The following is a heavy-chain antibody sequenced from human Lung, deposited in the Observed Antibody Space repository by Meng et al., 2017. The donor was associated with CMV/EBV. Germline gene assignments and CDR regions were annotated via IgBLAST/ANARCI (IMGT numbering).Heavy chain of an antibody. CDR2: ISYDGSNK. D-gene: IGHD5-18*01. V-gene: IGHV3-30*04. CDR1: GFTFTTYA. Sequence: GGPLRLXCAASGFTFTTYAMHWVRQAPGKGLEWVAVISYDGSNKYYADSVKGRFTISRDNSKNTLYLQMNSLRTVDTAVYSCARGEQLWLPLDVWGQGTTVTVSS. J-gene: IGHJ6*02. CDR3: ARGEQLWLPLDV.